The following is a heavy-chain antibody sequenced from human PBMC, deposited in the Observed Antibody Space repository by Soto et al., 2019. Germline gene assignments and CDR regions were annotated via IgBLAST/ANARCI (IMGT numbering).Heavy chain of an antibody. J-gene: IGHJ4*02. CDR1: DDSLSSNNYA. Sequence: SETLSPTCTHSDDSLSSNNYAWAWIRQCPGKGLEWIGYVYSKGNSYASPSLQSRVSMSVDTSRSQFSLRLSSVTAADTAVYFCARALYFYPSGSFHLASWGLAILVT. V-gene: IGHV4-31*03. D-gene: IGHD3-10*01. CDR3: ARALYFYPSGSFHLAS. CDR2: VYSKGNS.